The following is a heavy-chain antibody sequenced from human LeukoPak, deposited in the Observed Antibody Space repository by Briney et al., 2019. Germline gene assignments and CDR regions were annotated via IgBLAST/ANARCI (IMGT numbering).Heavy chain of an antibody. CDR1: GYTFTGYY. J-gene: IGHJ4*02. CDR3: ARVIIAAAGTDY. CDR2: INPNSGGT. V-gene: IGHV1-2*02. D-gene: IGHD6-13*01. Sequence: ASVKVSCKSSGYTFTGYYMHWVRQAPGRGLEWMGWINPNSGGTNYAQKFQGRVTMTRDTSISTAYVELSRLRSDDTAVYYCARVIIAAAGTDYWGQGTLVTVSS.